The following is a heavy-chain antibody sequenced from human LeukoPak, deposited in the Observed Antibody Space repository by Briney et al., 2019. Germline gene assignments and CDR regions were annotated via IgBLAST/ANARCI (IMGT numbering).Heavy chain of an antibody. Sequence: PETPPLTCTVSGGSISSYYWSWIRLHPGKGLEWIGYLSNSGNTNYSPSPKSRVTVFGDTSKNQFFLKLSSVTAADTAVYYCARARYVNSFYAFDIWGQGTLVTAS. CDR3: ARARYVNSFYAFDI. V-gene: IGHV4-59*01. D-gene: IGHD3-9*01. CDR2: LSNSGNT. J-gene: IGHJ3*02. CDR1: GGSISSYY.